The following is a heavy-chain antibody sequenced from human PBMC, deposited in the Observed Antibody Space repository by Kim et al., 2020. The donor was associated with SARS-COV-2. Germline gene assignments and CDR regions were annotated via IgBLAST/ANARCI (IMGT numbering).Heavy chain of an antibody. Sequence: SVKVSCKSSGETFSSYAISWLRQAPGQGLDWMGGVIPISGAADYPQKFQGRVTITADESTTTAYMQLDSLTSDETAFYYCARDSTYSRGRFDHWGQGTLVTVSS. CDR2: VIPISGAA. CDR1: GETFSSYA. J-gene: IGHJ4*02. V-gene: IGHV1-69*13. D-gene: IGHD6-13*01. CDR3: ARDSTYSRGRFDH.